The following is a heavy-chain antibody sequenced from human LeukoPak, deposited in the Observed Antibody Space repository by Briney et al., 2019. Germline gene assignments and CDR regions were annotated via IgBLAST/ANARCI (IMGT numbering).Heavy chain of an antibody. D-gene: IGHD1-26*01. Sequence: SETLSLTCTVSGGSISSYYWSWIRQPPGKGLEWIGYIYYSGSTNYNPSLKSRATISVDTSKNQFSLKLSSVTAADTAVYYCARQFSGSYSHFDYWGQGTLVTVSS. J-gene: IGHJ4*02. CDR2: IYYSGST. CDR3: ARQFSGSYSHFDY. V-gene: IGHV4-59*08. CDR1: GGSISSYY.